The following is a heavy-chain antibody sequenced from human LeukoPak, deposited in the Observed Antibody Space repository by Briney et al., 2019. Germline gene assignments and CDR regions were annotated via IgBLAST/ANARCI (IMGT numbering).Heavy chain of an antibody. CDR3: ARAGDYDSSGYYSNWFDP. J-gene: IGHJ5*02. CDR2: INHSGST. V-gene: IGHV4-34*09. Sequence: SETLSLTCAVYGGSFSGYYWSWIRQPPGKGLEWIGEINHSGSTNYNPSLKSRVTISVDTSKNQFSLKLSSVTAADTAVYYCARAGDYDSSGYYSNWFDPWGQGTLVTVSS. CDR1: GGSFSGYY. D-gene: IGHD3-22*01.